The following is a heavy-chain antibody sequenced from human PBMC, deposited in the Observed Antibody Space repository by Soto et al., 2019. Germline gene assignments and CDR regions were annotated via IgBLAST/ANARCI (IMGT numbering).Heavy chain of an antibody. Sequence: EVQLLESGGGLVQPGGSLRLSCAASGFTFSSYAMSWVRQAPGKGLEWVSSISSTGGSTYYADSVKGRFTISRDNSKNTLYLQMNSMRVEDTAIYYRAKDSRNTISPVDYWGQGTLVTVSS. CDR2: ISSTGGST. V-gene: IGHV3-23*01. CDR3: AKDSRNTISPVDY. D-gene: IGHD4-4*01. J-gene: IGHJ4*02. CDR1: GFTFSSYA.